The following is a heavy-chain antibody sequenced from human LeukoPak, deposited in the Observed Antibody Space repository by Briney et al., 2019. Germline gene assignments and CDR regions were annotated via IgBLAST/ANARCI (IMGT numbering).Heavy chain of an antibody. V-gene: IGHV3-15*01. CDR2: IKSKTDGGTT. D-gene: IGHD2-15*01. Sequence: GGSLRLSCAASGFTFSDYYMSWLRQAPGKGLEWVGRIKSKTDGGTTDYAAPVKGRFTISRDDSKNTLYLQMNSLKTEDTAVYYCARLSGRVVCSAGSCYIDSWGQGTLVTVSS. J-gene: IGHJ4*02. CDR3: ARLSGRVVCSAGSCYIDS. CDR1: GFTFSDYY.